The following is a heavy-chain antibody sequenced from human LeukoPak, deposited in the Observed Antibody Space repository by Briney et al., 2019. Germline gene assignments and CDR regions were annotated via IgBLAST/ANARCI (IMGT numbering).Heavy chain of an antibody. CDR2: INPNSGGT. CDR3: ARDPAVTMVRGVIMRHFDY. J-gene: IGHJ4*02. Sequence: ASVKVSCKASGYTFTSYYMHWVRQAPGQGLEWMGWINPNSGGTNYAQKFQGRVTMTRDTSISTAYMELSRLRSDDTAVYYCARDPAVTMVRGVIMRHFDYWGQGTLVTVSS. V-gene: IGHV1-2*02. CDR1: GYTFTSYY. D-gene: IGHD3-10*01.